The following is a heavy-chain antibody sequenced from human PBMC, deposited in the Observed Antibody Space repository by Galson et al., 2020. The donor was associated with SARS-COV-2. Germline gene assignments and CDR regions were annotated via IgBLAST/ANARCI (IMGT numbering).Heavy chain of an antibody. CDR2: IYSSGST. V-gene: IGHV4-61*09. CDR3: ARLLFGPGWYFDL. Sequence: SETLSLTCNVSGGSINSGSYYYTWIRQPAGEGLEWIGHIYSSGSTRYNASLESRVTIFLDSTKNQFSLKLSSVTAADTAVYYCARLLFGPGWYFDLWGRGTLVTVSS. CDR1: GGSINSGSYY. D-gene: IGHD3-10*01. J-gene: IGHJ2*01.